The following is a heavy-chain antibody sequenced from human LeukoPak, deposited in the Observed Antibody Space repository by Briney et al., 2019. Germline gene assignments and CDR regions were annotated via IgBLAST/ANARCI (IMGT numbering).Heavy chain of an antibody. J-gene: IGHJ4*02. CDR3: AKTTDRPPL. CDR1: GFTFSSYG. D-gene: IGHD4-11*01. Sequence: GSLRLSCAASGFTFSSYGMHWVRQAPGKGLEWVAVISYDGSNKHYADSVKGRFTISRDNSKNTLYLQMNSLRAEDTAVYYCAKTTDRPPLWGQGTLVTVSS. V-gene: IGHV3-30*18. CDR2: ISYDGSNK.